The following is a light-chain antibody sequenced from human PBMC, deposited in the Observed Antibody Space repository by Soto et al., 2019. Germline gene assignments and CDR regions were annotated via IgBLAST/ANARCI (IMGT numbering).Light chain of an antibody. J-gene: IGLJ3*02. V-gene: IGLV2-8*01. Sequence: QSALTQPPSASGSPGQSVTISCTGTRSDVGAYNYVSWYQQHAGKAPKLVIYEVTKRPSGVPDRFSGSKSANTAYLTVSGRQAEDEADYYFSSFASSNTWVFGGGTKVTVL. CDR3: SSFASSNTWV. CDR2: EVT. CDR1: RSDVGAYNY.